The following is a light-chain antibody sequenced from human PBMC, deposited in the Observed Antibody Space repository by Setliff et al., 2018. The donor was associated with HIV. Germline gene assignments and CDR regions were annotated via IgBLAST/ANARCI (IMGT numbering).Light chain of an antibody. Sequence: QSVLTQPASVSGSPGQSITISCTGTSSDIGRYNLVSWYQQYPGKAPKLMIYQATKRPSGVSNRFSGSKSGNTASLTISGLQAEDEADYYCCSNTGSSTFVFGSGTKGTVL. CDR1: SSDIGRYNL. J-gene: IGLJ1*01. CDR2: QAT. V-gene: IGLV2-23*02. CDR3: CSNTGSSTFV.